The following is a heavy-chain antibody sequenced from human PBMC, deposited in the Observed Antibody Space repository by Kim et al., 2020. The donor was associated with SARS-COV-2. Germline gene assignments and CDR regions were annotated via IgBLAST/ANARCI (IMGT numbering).Heavy chain of an antibody. CDR3: ARGRIQLWLVYFDY. CDR1: GGSFSGYF. J-gene: IGHJ4*02. CDR2: INRSGST. V-gene: IGHV4-34*01. Sequence: SETLSLTCAVYGGSFSGYFWSWIRQPPGKGLEWIGEINRSGSTNYNPSLKSRVPISVDTSQNQFSLKLSSVTAADTAVYYCARGRIQLWLVYFDYWGQGT. D-gene: IGHD5-18*01.